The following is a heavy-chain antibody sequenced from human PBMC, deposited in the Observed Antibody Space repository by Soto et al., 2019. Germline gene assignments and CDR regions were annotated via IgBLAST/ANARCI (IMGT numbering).Heavy chain of an antibody. D-gene: IGHD4-17*01. CDR3: ARPDGPTKGAFHI. V-gene: IGHV3-33*01. CDR2: IWYDGSNK. CDR1: GFTFSSYG. J-gene: IGHJ3*02. Sequence: QVQLVESGGGVVQPGRSLRLSCAASGFTFSSYGMHWVRQAPGKGLEWVAVIWYDGSNKYYEDSVKGRFTISRDNSKNTLYLQMNSRRAEDTAVYYCARPDGPTKGAFHIWGQGTMVTVSS.